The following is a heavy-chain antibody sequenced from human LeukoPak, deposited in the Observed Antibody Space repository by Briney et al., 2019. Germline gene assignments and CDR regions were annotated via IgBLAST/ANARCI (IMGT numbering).Heavy chain of an antibody. CDR1: GGTFSSYA. D-gene: IGHD1-26*01. CDR3: ARVVGATREDY. CDR2: IIPILGIA. J-gene: IGHJ4*02. Sequence: SVKVSCKASGGTFSSYAISWVRQAPGQGLEWMGRIIPILGIANYAQKFQGRVTITADKSTSTAYMELSSLRSEDTAVYYCARVVGATREDYWGQGTLVTVSS. V-gene: IGHV1-69*04.